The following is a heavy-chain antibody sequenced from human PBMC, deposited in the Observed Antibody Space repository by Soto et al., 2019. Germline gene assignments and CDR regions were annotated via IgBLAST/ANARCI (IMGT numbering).Heavy chain of an antibody. V-gene: IGHV4-31*03. CDR3: AREYEDHWNDY. CDR1: GGSISSGGYY. J-gene: IGHJ4*02. Sequence: SETLSLTCTVSGGSISSGGYYWSWIRQHPGKGLEWIGYIYYSGSTYYNPSLKSRVTISVDTSKNQLSLKLSSVTAADTDVYYCAREYEDHWNDYWGQGTLVTVSS. CDR2: IYYSGST. D-gene: IGHD1-1*01.